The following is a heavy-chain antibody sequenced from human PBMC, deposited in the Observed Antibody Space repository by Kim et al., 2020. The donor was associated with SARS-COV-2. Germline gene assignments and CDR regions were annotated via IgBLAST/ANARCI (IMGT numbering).Heavy chain of an antibody. CDR3: AKGGDGSGRYYFDY. Sequence: GGSLRLSCVASGFTFSTYALGWVRQAPGKGLEWVSFVSADPGSAERTFYADSMQGRFTISRDTSARTLHLQMNSLTVEDTAVYYCAKGGDGSGRYYFDYWGQGTLVTVSS. CDR2: VSADPGSAERT. D-gene: IGHD3-10*01. V-gene: IGHV3-23*01. J-gene: IGHJ4*02. CDR1: GFTFSTYA.